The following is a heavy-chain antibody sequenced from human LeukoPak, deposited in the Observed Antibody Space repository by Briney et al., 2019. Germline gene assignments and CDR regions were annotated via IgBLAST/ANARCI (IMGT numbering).Heavy chain of an antibody. CDR1: GGSISSSSYY. Sequence: PSETLSLTCTVSGGSISSSSYYWGWIRQPPGKGLEWIGSIYYSGSTYYNPSLKSRVTISVDTSKNQFSLKLSSVTAADTAVYYCAGGASYSNSDYMDVWGKGTTVTVSS. D-gene: IGHD6-6*01. V-gene: IGHV4-39*07. CDR2: IYYSGST. J-gene: IGHJ6*03. CDR3: AGGASYSNSDYMDV.